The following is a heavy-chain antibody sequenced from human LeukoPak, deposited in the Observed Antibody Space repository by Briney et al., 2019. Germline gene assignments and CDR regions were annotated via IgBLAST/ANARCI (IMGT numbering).Heavy chain of an antibody. Sequence: SETLSLTCTVSGGSISSGGYYWSWIRQRPGKGLEWIGYIYYSGSTYYNPSLKSRVTISVDTSKNQFSLKLSSVTAADTAVYYCAREAEDIVVVPAAIGRAFDIWGQGTMVTVSS. J-gene: IGHJ3*02. CDR3: AREAEDIVVVPAAIGRAFDI. D-gene: IGHD2-2*02. V-gene: IGHV4-31*03. CDR1: GGSISSGGYY. CDR2: IYYSGST.